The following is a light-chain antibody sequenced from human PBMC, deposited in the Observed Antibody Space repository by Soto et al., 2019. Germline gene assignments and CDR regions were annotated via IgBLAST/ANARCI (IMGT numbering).Light chain of an antibody. J-gene: IGLJ7*01. CDR1: SSNIEGNT. CDR2: IDH. V-gene: IGLV1-44*01. CDR3: ATWDDDLRAAV. Sequence: QSALTQPASLSGTPGQSVTISCSGSSSNIEGNTVHWYQHLPGTAPKLLIYIDHNRPSGIPDRFSGSKYGTSPSLAISGLQSEDEADYYCATWDDDLRAAVFGGGTKLTVL.